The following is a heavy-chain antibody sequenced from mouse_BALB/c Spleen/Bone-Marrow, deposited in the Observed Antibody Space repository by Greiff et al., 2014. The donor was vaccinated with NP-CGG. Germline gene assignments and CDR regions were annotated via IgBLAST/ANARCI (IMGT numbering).Heavy chain of an antibody. V-gene: IGHV5-17*02. J-gene: IGHJ4*01. CDR1: GFTFSNFG. D-gene: IGHD1-1*01. CDR2: ISGVSSTI. CDR3: ARSTWSYYNGMDY. Sequence: EVQRVESGGGLVQPGGSRNLSCAASGFTFSNFGIHWVRQAPEKGLEWVAYISGVSSTIYYADTVKGRFTISRDNPKNTLFLQMTSLRSEDTAMYYCARSTWSYYNGMDYWGQGTSVTVSS.